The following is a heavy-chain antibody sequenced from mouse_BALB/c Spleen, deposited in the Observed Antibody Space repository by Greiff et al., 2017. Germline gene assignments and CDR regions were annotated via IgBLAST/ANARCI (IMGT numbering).Heavy chain of an antibody. J-gene: IGHJ3*01. CDR1: GFSLTGYG. V-gene: IGHV2-6-7*01. Sequence: QVQLKESGPGLVAPSQSLSITCTVSGFSLTGYGVNWVRQPPGKGLEWLGMIWGDGSTDYNSALKSRLSISKDNSKSQVFLKMNSLQTDDTARYYCARGYGSSSPWFSYWGQGTLVTVSA. D-gene: IGHD1-1*01. CDR2: IWGDGST. CDR3: ARGYGSSSPWFSY.